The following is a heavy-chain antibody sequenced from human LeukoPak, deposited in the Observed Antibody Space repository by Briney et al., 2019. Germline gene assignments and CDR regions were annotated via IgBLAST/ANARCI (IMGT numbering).Heavy chain of an antibody. Sequence: GESLKLSCTASGFSFTSYWIGWVRQMPGKGLEWMGIIYPGDSDTRYSPSFRGQVTISADKSISTAYLQWSSLKASDTAMYYCARHGIAAAVDHWGQGTLVTVSS. CDR3: ARHGIAAAVDH. J-gene: IGHJ4*02. D-gene: IGHD6-13*01. V-gene: IGHV5-51*01. CDR1: GFSFTSYW. CDR2: IYPGDSDT.